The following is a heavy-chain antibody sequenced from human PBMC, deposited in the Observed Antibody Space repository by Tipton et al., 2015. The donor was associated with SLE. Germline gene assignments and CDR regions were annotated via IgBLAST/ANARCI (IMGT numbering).Heavy chain of an antibody. J-gene: IGHJ2*01. CDR1: GRSFIGSY. Sequence: TLSLTCAVYGRSFIGSYWTWIRQPPGKGLEWIGDIDHSGVTHYNPSLKSRVTISRDTSGNQFSLNLSSVTASDTAVYFCTRAEFSSNWYMYWPFDLWGRGTLVTVSS. D-gene: IGHD6-13*01. CDR3: TRAEFSSNWYMYWPFDL. V-gene: IGHV4-34*01. CDR2: IDHSGVT.